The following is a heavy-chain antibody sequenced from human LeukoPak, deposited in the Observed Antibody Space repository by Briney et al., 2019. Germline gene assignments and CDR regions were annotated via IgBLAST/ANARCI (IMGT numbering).Heavy chain of an antibody. V-gene: IGHV4-30-4*01. J-gene: IGHJ4*02. CDR2: IYYSGST. CDR1: GGSISSGDYY. D-gene: IGHD2-21*02. Sequence: SEALSLTCTVSGGSISSGDYYWSWIRQPPGKGLEWIGYIYYSGSTYYNPSLKSRVTISVDTSKNQFSLKLSSVTAADTAVYYCARVAYCGGDCYSEPIDYWGQGTLVTVSS. CDR3: ARVAYCGGDCYSEPIDY.